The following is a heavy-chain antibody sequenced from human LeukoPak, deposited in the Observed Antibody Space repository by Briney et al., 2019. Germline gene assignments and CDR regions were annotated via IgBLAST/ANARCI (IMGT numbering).Heavy chain of an antibody. V-gene: IGHV3-7*01. J-gene: IGHJ4*02. D-gene: IGHD3-9*01. CDR3: ARIFSWYDILTGYQYYFDY. CDR1: GFTFSSYW. CDR2: IKQDGSEK. Sequence: GGSLRLSCAASGFTFSSYWMSWVRQAPGKGLEWVANIKQDGSEKYYVDSVKGRFTISRDNAKNSLYLQMNSLRAEDTAVYYCARIFSWYDILTGYQYYFDYWGQGTLVTVSS.